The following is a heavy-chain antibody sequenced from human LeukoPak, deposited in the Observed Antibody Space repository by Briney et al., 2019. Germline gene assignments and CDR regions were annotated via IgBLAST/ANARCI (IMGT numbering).Heavy chain of an antibody. Sequence: GRSLRLSCAASGFTFSSYAMHWGRQAPGKGLEWVAVISYDGDNKYSADSVKGRFTISRDNSKNTLYLQMNTARVEDTAVYYCAKDGRSGSFLTGFESWGQGTLVTVSS. J-gene: IGHJ4*02. CDR1: GFTFSSYA. CDR3: AKDGRSGSFLTGFES. CDR2: ISYDGDNK. D-gene: IGHD1-26*01. V-gene: IGHV3-30*18.